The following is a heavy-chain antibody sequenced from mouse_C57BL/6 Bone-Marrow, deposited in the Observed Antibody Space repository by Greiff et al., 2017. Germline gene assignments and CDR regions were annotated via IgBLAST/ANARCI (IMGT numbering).Heavy chain of an antibody. CDR2: IDPETGGT. CDR1: GYTFTDYE. D-gene: IGHD1-1*01. V-gene: IGHV1-15*01. J-gene: IGHJ2*01. CDR3: TDYGRYFDY. Sequence: QVQLQQSGAELVRPGASVTLSCKASGYTFTDYEMHWVKQTPVHGLEWIGAIDPETGGTAYNQKFKGKAILTADKSSSTAYMERRSLTSEDSAVYYCTDYGRYFDYWGQGTTLTVSS.